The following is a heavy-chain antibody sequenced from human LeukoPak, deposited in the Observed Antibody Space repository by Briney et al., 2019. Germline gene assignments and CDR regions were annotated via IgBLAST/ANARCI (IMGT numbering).Heavy chain of an antibody. D-gene: IGHD6-13*01. CDR3: ARDQAATGRWFDP. CDR2: VHTSGST. Sequence: SETLSLTCTVSGVSISNYYWRWVRQPPGKGLEWIGFVHTSGSTTYNPSLQSRVAISLDTSKNHFSLKLTSVTAADTATYFCARDQAATGRWFDPWGQGTLVTVSS. J-gene: IGHJ5*02. CDR1: GVSISNYY. V-gene: IGHV4-59*01.